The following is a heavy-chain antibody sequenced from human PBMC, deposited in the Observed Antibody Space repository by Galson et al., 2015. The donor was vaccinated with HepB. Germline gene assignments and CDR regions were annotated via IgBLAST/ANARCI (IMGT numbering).Heavy chain of an antibody. CDR1: GYTFTSYG. V-gene: IGHV1-18*01. D-gene: IGHD5-18*01. CDR2: ISAYNGNT. Sequence: SVKVSCKASGYTFTSYGISWVRQAPGQGLEWMGWISAYNGNTNYAQKLQGRVTMTTDTSTSTAYMELRSLRSDDTAVYYCARAGTAMVYFYYYYYGMDVWGQGTTVTVSS. J-gene: IGHJ6*02. CDR3: ARAGTAMVYFYYYYYGMDV.